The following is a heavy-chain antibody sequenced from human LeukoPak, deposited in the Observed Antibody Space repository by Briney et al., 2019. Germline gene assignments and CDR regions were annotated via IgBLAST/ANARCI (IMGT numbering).Heavy chain of an antibody. D-gene: IGHD1-1*01. Sequence: GGSLRRSSAASRFTFNNYAMSWVRQTPGKGLEWVSSISGSGGGTFYTNSVKGRFTISRDNSKNTLFLQMKGLRAEDTAVYYCAKWDEYIYYMDVWGKGTSVTVSS. CDR3: AKWDEYIYYMDV. J-gene: IGHJ6*03. CDR1: RFTFNNYA. V-gene: IGHV3-23*01. CDR2: ISGSGGGT.